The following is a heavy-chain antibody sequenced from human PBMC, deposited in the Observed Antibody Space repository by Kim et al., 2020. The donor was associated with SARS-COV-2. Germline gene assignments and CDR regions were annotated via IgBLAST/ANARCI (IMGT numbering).Heavy chain of an antibody. J-gene: IGHJ6*02. D-gene: IGHD6-19*01. V-gene: IGHV4-39*01. CDR2: VYHTGST. Sequence: SQTLSLTCTVSGGSISSDYYWGWIRQPPGKGMEWIASVYHTGSTYYYTSLKSRVTISVDPSKNHFSLRMNSVTAADTAVYYCARHLISVPDDGWCQGATV. CDR3: ARHLISVPDDG. CDR1: GGSISSDYY.